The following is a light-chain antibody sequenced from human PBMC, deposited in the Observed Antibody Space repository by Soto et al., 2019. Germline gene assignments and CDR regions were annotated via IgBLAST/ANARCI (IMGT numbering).Light chain of an antibody. CDR3: QQYGSVPLT. Sequence: EIVLTQSPGPLSLSPGERATLSCRASPSVSTSYLAWYQQKPGQAPRLLIDGASSRATGIPDRFSGSGSWADFTLTNSRLEPEDFAVYYCQQYGSVPLTFGGGTKVEIK. CDR1: PSVSTSY. CDR2: GAS. J-gene: IGKJ4*01. V-gene: IGKV3-20*01.